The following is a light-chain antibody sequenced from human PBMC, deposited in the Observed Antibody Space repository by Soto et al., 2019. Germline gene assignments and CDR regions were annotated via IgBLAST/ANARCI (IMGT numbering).Light chain of an antibody. V-gene: IGKV1-9*01. Sequence: IQLTQSPSSLSASVGDRVTITCRASQGISSYLAWYQKKPGKAPKLLIYAASTLQSGVPSRFSGSGSGTDFNLTISRLQTEDFATYECQQLNSYTITFGQGTRLEIK. CDR3: QQLNSYTIT. J-gene: IGKJ5*01. CDR2: AAS. CDR1: QGISSY.